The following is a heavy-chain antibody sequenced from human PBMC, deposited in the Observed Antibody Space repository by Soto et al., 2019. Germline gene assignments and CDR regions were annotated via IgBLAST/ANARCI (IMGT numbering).Heavy chain of an antibody. CDR2: ISVYDGQT. Sequence: QVQLVQSGVEVKKPGASVKVSCKASGYTFTGYGVSWVRQAPGQGLEWMGWISVYDGQTNSAQNLQDRFTMTVDTSTATGYMELRSLTSADTAIYFCARDYGGTWYDYWGQGTLVVVSS. J-gene: IGHJ4*02. CDR1: GYTFTGYG. V-gene: IGHV1-18*01. CDR3: ARDYGGTWYDY. D-gene: IGHD6-13*01.